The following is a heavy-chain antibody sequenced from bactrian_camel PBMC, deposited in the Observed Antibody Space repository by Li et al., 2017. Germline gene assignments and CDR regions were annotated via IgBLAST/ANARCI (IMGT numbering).Heavy chain of an antibody. D-gene: IGHD3*01. Sequence: HVQLVESGGGSTQAGGSLTLSCVASEFSSGRACMGWFRQAPGKEREGSAVIDSDGRTTYADSVKGRFTISKDNAKNTLYLQMNSLKPEDTGMYYCAADTSPTRLWIGGYKYRGQGTQVTVS. J-gene: IGHJ4*01. CDR3: AADTSPTRLWIGGYKY. CDR1: EFSSGRAC. V-gene: IGHV3S55*01. CDR2: IDSDGRT.